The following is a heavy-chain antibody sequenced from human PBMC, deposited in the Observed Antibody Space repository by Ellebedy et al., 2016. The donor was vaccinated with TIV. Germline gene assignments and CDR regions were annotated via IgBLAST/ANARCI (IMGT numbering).Heavy chain of an antibody. J-gene: IGHJ3*01. CDR2: ITESGGNT. V-gene: IGHV3-23*01. D-gene: IGHD4-23*01. Sequence: GESLKISCAASGLTFSSHAMSWVRRAPGKGLEWVSSITESGGNTYYADSVKGRFTISRDNSKDTLYLQMNRLRAEDTAIYYCARDPVGVGPAFDVWGQGTMVTVSS. CDR1: GLTFSSHA. CDR3: ARDPVGVGPAFDV.